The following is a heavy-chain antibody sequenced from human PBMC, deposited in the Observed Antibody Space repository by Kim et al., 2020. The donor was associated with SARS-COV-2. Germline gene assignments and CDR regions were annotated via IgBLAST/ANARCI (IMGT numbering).Heavy chain of an antibody. Sequence: SAASGKGQFTISTDNSKNTLYLKMNSLRAEDTAVYYCARDTRDYYGMDVWGQGTTVTVSS. CDR3: ARDTRDYYGMDV. J-gene: IGHJ6*02. V-gene: IGHV3-33*01.